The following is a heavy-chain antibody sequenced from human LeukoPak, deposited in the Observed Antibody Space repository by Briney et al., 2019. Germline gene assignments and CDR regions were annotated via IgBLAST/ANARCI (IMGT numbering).Heavy chain of an antibody. D-gene: IGHD5-12*01. CDR2: INPNSGVT. CDR1: GYTITDYY. CDR3: AKDRYGDYEAPFHYYMDA. J-gene: IGHJ6*03. V-gene: IGHV1-2*02. Sequence: ASVKVSCKASGYTITDYYIHWVRQAPGQGLEWMGWINPNSGVTNYAQKLQGRVTITRDTSIDTAYMQLSRLRSDDTAVYYCAKDRYGDYEAPFHYYMDAWGRGTTVTVSS.